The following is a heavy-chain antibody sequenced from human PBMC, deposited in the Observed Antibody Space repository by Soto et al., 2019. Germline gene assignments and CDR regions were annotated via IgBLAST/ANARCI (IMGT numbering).Heavy chain of an antibody. CDR1: GGSISSGGYY. Sequence: SQTLSLTCTVSGGSISSGGYYWSGSRQHPGKGVEWIGYIYYSGSTYYNPSLKSRVTISVDTSKNQFSLKLSSVTAADTAVYYCARSSIKPQVFMYPFDSWSQGTLVT. CDR3: ARSSIKPQVFMYPFDS. D-gene: IGHD3-3*01. CDR2: IYYSGST. J-gene: IGHJ4*02. V-gene: IGHV4-31*03.